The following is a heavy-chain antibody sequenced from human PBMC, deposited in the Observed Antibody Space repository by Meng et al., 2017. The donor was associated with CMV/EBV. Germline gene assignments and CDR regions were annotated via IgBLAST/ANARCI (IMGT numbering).Heavy chain of an antibody. J-gene: IGHJ4*02. Sequence: VKLVQPVPEVKKLRPSLKVSCKAYGYTFTGYYMHWVRQAPGQGLEWMGWINPNSGGTNYAQKFQGRVTMTRDTSISTAYMELSRLRSDDTAVYYCARFMSSSWDHYFDYWGQGTLVTVSS. CDR3: ARFMSSSWDHYFDY. D-gene: IGHD6-13*01. CDR1: GYTFTGYY. V-gene: IGHV1-2*02. CDR2: INPNSGGT.